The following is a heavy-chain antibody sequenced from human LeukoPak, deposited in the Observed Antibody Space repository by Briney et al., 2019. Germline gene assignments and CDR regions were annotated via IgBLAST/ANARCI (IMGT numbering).Heavy chain of an antibody. Sequence: PGGSLRLSCAPSGFTFSRHGMHWVRQAPGKGLEWVAIISNDGSRMYYAHSVEGRFTISRDNSKNTLYLQMDSLRAEDTAVYYCARDRAWNYFDYWGQGTLVTVSS. CDR3: ARDRAWNYFDY. CDR1: GFTFSRHG. CDR2: ISNDGSRM. D-gene: IGHD3-3*01. J-gene: IGHJ4*02. V-gene: IGHV3-30*03.